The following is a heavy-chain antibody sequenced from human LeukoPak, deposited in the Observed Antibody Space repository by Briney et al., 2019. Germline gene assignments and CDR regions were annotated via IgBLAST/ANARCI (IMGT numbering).Heavy chain of an antibody. CDR1: GGTFSSYA. CDR2: IIPIFGTA. D-gene: IGHD2-2*03. CDR3: ARVERTGYCSSTSCLWAFDY. J-gene: IGHJ4*02. V-gene: IGHV1-69*13. Sequence: ASVKVSCKASGGTFSSYAISWVRQAPGQGLEWMGGIIPIFGTANYAQKFQGRVTITADESTSTAYMELSSLRSEDTAVYYCARVERTGYCSSTSCLWAFDYWGQGTLVTVSS.